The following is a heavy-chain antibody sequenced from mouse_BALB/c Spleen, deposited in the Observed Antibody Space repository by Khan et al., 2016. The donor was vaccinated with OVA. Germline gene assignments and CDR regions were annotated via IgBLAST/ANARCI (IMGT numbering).Heavy chain of an antibody. V-gene: IGHV5-6-5*01. Sequence: EVELVESGGGLVRLGGSLKFSVPASGFPSGGYAVSWIPQPPRKRREGFESINSGGRTYYPDSVRGRFTISRDDARNILYLQMSSLRSEDTAMYYCTRLVDYWGQGTSVTVSS. CDR3: TRLVDY. CDR2: INSGGRT. CDR1: GFPSGGYA. J-gene: IGHJ4*01.